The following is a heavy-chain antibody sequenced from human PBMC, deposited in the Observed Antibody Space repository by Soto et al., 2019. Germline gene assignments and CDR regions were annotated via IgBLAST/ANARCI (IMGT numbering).Heavy chain of an antibody. D-gene: IGHD3-3*01. Sequence: EVRLVESGGALTQPGGSLRLSCAVSGFTFSDAWMSWVRQAPGKGLEWVGRIRSKGEGGPTDFAAPVKGRFSISGDDSKNTLYLQMNNLKTEDTAIYFCTTDNMFGATSPQFHHWGQGTLVTVSS. J-gene: IGHJ1*01. CDR1: GFTFSDAW. CDR3: TTDNMFGATSPQFHH. V-gene: IGHV3-15*02. CDR2: IRSKGEGGPT.